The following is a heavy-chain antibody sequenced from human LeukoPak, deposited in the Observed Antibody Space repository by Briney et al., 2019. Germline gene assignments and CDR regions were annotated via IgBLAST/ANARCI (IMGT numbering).Heavy chain of an antibody. CDR3: ARDYGHRDWFDP. J-gene: IGHJ5*02. CDR1: GFTFSGNE. V-gene: IGHV3-48*03. D-gene: IGHD3-10*01. CDR2: INSGSTI. Sequence: GGSLRLSCVASGFTFSGNEMNWVRQAPGKGLEWVAYINSGSTIYYADSVKGRFTISRDNAKNSLYLQMNSLRAEDTAVYYCARDYGHRDWFDPWGQGILVTVSS.